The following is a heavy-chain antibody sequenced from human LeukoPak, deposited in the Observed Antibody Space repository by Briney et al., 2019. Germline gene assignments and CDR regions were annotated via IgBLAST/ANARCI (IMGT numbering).Heavy chain of an antibody. V-gene: IGHV3-30*04. CDR1: GFTFSSYA. CDR2: ISYDGSNK. J-gene: IGHJ4*02. D-gene: IGHD1-26*01. CDR3: ARDPGIFYSSSWSEVVGATTLDY. Sequence: PGRSLRLSCAASGFTFSSYAMHWVRQAPGKGLEWVAVISYDGSNKYYADSVKGRFTISRDNSKNTLYLQMNSLRAEDTAVYYCARDPGIFYSSSWSEVVGATTLDYWGQGTLVTVSS.